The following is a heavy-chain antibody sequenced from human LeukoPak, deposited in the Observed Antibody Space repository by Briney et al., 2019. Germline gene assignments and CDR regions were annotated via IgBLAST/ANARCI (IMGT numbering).Heavy chain of an antibody. Sequence: GESLKISCKGPGYSFTSYWIGWVRQMPGKGLEWMGIIYPGDSDTRYSPSFQGQVTISADKSISTAYLQWSSLKASDTAMYYCARHRRYYYDSSGYYWFDPWGQGTLVTVSS. CDR1: GYSFTSYW. V-gene: IGHV5-51*01. CDR3: ARHRRYYYDSSGYYWFDP. J-gene: IGHJ5*02. D-gene: IGHD3-22*01. CDR2: IYPGDSDT.